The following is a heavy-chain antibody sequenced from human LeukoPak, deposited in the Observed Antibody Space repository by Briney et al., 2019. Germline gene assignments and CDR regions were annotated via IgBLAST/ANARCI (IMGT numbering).Heavy chain of an antibody. Sequence: PXSGNTGYAQKFPGRVTMTRNTSISTAYMELSSLRSEDTAVYYCARGDYYDSSGYYLVLAFDIWGQGTMVTVSS. J-gene: IGHJ3*02. V-gene: IGHV1-8*01. D-gene: IGHD3-22*01. CDR2: PXSGNT. CDR3: ARGDYYDSSGYYLVLAFDI.